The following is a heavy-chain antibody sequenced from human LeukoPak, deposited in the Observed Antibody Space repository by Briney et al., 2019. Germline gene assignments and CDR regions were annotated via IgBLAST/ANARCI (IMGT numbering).Heavy chain of an antibody. CDR1: GFTFSNYG. CDR3: ARDSGYYGSGSYWDY. Sequence: GGSLRLSCAASGFTFSNYGLSWVRQAPGKGLEWVSGITGSGGSTYYADSVKGRFTISRDNSKNTLYLQMNSLRAEDTAIYYCARDSGYYGSGSYWDYWGQGTLVTVSS. CDR2: ITGSGGST. V-gene: IGHV3-23*01. D-gene: IGHD3-10*01. J-gene: IGHJ4*02.